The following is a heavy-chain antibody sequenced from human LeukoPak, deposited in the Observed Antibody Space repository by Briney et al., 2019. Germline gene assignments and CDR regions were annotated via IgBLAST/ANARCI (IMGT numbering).Heavy chain of an antibody. D-gene: IGHD2-2*01. Sequence: GGSLRLSCAASGFTFSSYAMSWVRQAPGKGLEWVSAISGSGGSTYYADSVKGRFTISRDNSKNTLYLQMNSLRAEDTAVYYCAKGGTIGWLKHGHFDYWGQGTLVTVSS. V-gene: IGHV3-23*01. J-gene: IGHJ4*02. CDR2: ISGSGGST. CDR1: GFTFSSYA. CDR3: AKGGTIGWLKHGHFDY.